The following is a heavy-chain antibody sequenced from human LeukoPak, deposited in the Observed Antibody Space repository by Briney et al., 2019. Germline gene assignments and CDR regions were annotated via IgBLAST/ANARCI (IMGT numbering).Heavy chain of an antibody. CDR3: ARDLSSTPHWELDY. D-gene: IGHD1-26*01. CDR1: GYIFTGYY. J-gene: IGHJ4*02. CDR2: INPDSGDT. V-gene: IGHV1-2*06. Sequence: ASVKVSCKASGYIFTGYYMHWVRQAPGQGLEWMGRINPDSGDTNYAQHFQGRVTMTRDTSISTVYMELSSLSYDDTAVYYCARDLSSTPHWELDYWGQGTLVTVSS.